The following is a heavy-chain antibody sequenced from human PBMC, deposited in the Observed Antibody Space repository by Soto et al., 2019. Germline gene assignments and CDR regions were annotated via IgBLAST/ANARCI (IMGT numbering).Heavy chain of an antibody. V-gene: IGHV4-39*01. D-gene: IGHD3-22*01. CDR2: IYYSGST. J-gene: IGHJ3*02. CDR3: ARSSDSSGYYPHDAFDI. Sequence: PLETLSLTCTVSGGSISSSSYYWGWIRQPPGKGLEWIGSIYYSGSTYYNPSLKSRVTISVDTSKNQFSLKLSSVTAADTAVYYCARSSDSSGYYPHDAFDIWGQGTMVTVS. CDR1: GGSISSSSYY.